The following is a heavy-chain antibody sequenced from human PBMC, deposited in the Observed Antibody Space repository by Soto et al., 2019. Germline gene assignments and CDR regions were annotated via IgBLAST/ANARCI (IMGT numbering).Heavy chain of an antibody. J-gene: IGHJ6*02. CDR2: IYYSGST. CDR1: GGSISSYY. CDR3: ARSLRLGGGGYYFYGMDV. D-gene: IGHD3-22*01. V-gene: IGHV4-59*01. Sequence: PSETLSLTCTVSGGSISSYYWSWIRQPPGKGLEWIGYIYYSGSTNYNPSLKSRVTISVDTSKNQFSLKLSSVTAADTAVYYCARSLRLGGGGYYFYGMDVWGQGTTVTVSS.